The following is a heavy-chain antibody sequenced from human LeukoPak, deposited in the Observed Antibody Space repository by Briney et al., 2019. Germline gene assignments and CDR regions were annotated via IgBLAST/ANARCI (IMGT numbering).Heavy chain of an antibody. V-gene: IGHV1-18*01. CDR1: GYTFTSYG. J-gene: IGHJ4*02. D-gene: IGHD6-6*01. Sequence: GASVKVSCKASGYTFTSYGISWVRQAPGQGLEWMGWISAYNGNTNYAQKLQGRVTMTTDTSTSTAYMELRSLRSDDTAVYYCARDFAEYSSSSSVPDYWGQGTLVTVSS. CDR2: ISAYNGNT. CDR3: ARDFAEYSSSSSVPDY.